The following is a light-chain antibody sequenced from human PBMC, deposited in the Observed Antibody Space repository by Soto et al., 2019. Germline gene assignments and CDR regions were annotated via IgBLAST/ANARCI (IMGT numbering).Light chain of an antibody. Sequence: EIVMTQSPATPSVSPGERATLSCRASHSVSSNLAWYQQKPGQAPRLLIYGASTRATGIPARFSGSGSGTEFTLTISSLQSEDFAVYYCQQYNNWPTTWTFGQGTKVEIK. CDR3: QQYNNWPTTWT. J-gene: IGKJ1*01. CDR2: GAS. CDR1: HSVSSN. V-gene: IGKV3-15*01.